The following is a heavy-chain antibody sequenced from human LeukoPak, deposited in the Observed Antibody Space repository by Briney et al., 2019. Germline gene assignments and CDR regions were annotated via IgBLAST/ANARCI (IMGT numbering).Heavy chain of an antibody. V-gene: IGHV3-33*08. CDR3: ARYTTPYFDY. J-gene: IGHJ4*02. CDR1: GFTFSNYG. D-gene: IGHD1-1*01. Sequence: GRSLRLSCAASGFTFSNYGMHWVRQAPGKGLEWVAVIWYDGNNKYYADSVKGRFTISRDNSKNTLYLQMNSLAAEDTAVYYCARYTTPYFDYWGQGTLVTVSS. CDR2: IWYDGNNK.